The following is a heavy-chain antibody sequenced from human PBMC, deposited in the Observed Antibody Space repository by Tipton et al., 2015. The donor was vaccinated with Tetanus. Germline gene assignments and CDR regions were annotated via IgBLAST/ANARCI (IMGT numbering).Heavy chain of an antibody. D-gene: IGHD1-26*01. CDR1: GDSVSGYY. Sequence: TLSLTCTVSGDSVSGYYWSWIRQPPGKGLEWVGYVYYTGDTNYNPSLKSRFTISMDRSENQISLKMTSVTAADTAVFFCARAVYLVGDIAWFDPWGKGTQVIVSS. CDR3: ARAVYLVGDIAWFDP. CDR2: VYYTGDT. J-gene: IGHJ5*02. V-gene: IGHV4-59*02.